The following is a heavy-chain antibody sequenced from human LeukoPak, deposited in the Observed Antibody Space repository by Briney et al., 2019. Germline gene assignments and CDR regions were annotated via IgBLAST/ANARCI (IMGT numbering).Heavy chain of an antibody. V-gene: IGHV6-1*01. CDR1: GDSVSNNNAA. D-gene: IGHD6-19*01. CDR3: ARGNSGVAVARFDY. J-gene: IGHJ4*02. CDR2: TYYRSKWYS. Sequence: SQTLSLTCVISGDSVSNNNAAWNWIRQSPSRGLEWLGRTYYRSKWYSDYAASVQGRITVNPGTSKNQFSLQLNSVTLEDTAVYYCARGNSGVAVARFDYWGQGTLVTVSS.